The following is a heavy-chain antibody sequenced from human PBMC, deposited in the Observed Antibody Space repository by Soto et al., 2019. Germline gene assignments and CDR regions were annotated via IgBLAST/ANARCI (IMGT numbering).Heavy chain of an antibody. CDR1: GGSVSSSSYY. J-gene: IGHJ6*02. CDR2: IHYSGST. D-gene: IGHD1-26*01. CDR3: ANSGSYSNYYYGMDV. Sequence: PSETLSLTCTVSGGSVSSSSYYWGWIRQPPGKGLEWIGSIHYSGSTYYNPSLKSRVTISVDTSKNQFSLKLSSVTAADTAVYYCANSGSYSNYYYGMDVWGQGTTV. V-gene: IGHV4-39*01.